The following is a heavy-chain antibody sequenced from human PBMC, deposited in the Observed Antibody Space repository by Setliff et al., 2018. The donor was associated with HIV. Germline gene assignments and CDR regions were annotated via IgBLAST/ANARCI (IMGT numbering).Heavy chain of an antibody. CDR2: TYYSGRT. Sequence: SETLSLTCTLSGGSISSSSYYWGWSRQPPGKGLEWIGNTYYSGRTYSNPSLKSRLTISKDTSKNQFSLQLSSVTAADRAVYYCARDNYDSRGYFFGYWGQGTLVTVSS. V-gene: IGHV4-39*07. CDR1: GGSISSSSYY. CDR3: ARDNYDSRGYFFGY. J-gene: IGHJ4*02. D-gene: IGHD3-22*01.